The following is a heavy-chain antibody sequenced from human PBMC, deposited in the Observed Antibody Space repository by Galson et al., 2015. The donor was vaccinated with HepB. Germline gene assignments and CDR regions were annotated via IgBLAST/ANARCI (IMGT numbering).Heavy chain of an antibody. J-gene: IGHJ4*02. V-gene: IGHV3-23*01. CDR2: ISGSGGST. CDR3: AKDREDSSGWYPRGGEYYFDY. Sequence: SLRLSCAASGFTFSSYAMSWVRQAPGKGLEWVSAISGSGGSTYYADSVKGRFTISRDNSKNTLYLQMNSLRAEDTAVYYCAKDREDSSGWYPRGGEYYFDYWGQGTLVTVSS. D-gene: IGHD6-19*01. CDR1: GFTFSSYA.